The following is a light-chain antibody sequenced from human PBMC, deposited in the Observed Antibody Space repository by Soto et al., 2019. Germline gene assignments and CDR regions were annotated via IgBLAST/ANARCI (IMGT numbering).Light chain of an antibody. CDR1: QNINNN. CDR3: QQYKNWPTWT. V-gene: IGKV3-15*01. CDR2: ATS. J-gene: IGKJ1*01. Sequence: EIVRTQSPATLSVSPGERAPLSCRASQNINNNLAWYQQKFGQAPRLLIYATSTRATGIPARFSGSGSGTEFTLTISSLQSEDFAIYYCQQYKNWPTWTFGQGTKVDIK.